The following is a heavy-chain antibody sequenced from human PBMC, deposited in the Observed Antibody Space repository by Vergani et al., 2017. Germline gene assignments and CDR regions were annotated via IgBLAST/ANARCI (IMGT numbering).Heavy chain of an antibody. D-gene: IGHD3-22*01. Sequence: QVQLQESGPGLVKPSQTLSLTCSVSGDSISSGVYYWNWIRQHPGKGLEWIGYIYSTGRTHHNPSLRRRINMSVDTSKHQFSLKLNSVTAADTAMYYCARMGGYDEGDAFRIGYFDSWGPGILVTVSS. CDR1: GDSISSGVYY. J-gene: IGHJ4*02. CDR2: IYSTGRT. CDR3: ARMGGYDEGDAFRIGYFDS. V-gene: IGHV4-31*03.